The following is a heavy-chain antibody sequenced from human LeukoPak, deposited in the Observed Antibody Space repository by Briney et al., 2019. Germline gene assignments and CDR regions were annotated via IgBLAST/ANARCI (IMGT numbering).Heavy chain of an antibody. CDR3: AREFYDFTEYYYYGMDV. Sequence: GGSLRLSCAASGFTFSSYSMNWVRQAPGKGLEWVSYISSSSSTIYYADSVKGRFTISRDNAKNSLYLQMNSLRAEDTAVYYCAREFYDFTEYYYYGMDVWGQGTTVTVSS. V-gene: IGHV3-48*01. J-gene: IGHJ6*02. CDR1: GFTFSSYS. D-gene: IGHD3-3*01. CDR2: ISSSSSTI.